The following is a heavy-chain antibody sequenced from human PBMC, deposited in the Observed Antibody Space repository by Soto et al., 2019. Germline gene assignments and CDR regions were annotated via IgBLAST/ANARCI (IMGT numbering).Heavy chain of an antibody. Sequence: ESGGGVVQPGRSLRLSCAASGFTFSSYAMHWVRQAPGKGLEWVAVISYDGSNKYYADSVKGRFTISRDNSKNTLYLQMNSLRAEDTAVYYCASECSSTSCYYGMDVWGQGTTVTVSS. CDR1: GFTFSSYA. J-gene: IGHJ6*02. V-gene: IGHV3-30-3*01. CDR3: ASECSSTSCYYGMDV. D-gene: IGHD2-2*01. CDR2: ISYDGSNK.